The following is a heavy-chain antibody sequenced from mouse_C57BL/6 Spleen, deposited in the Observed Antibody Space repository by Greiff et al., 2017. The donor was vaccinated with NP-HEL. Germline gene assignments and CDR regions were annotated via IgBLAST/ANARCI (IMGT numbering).Heavy chain of an antibody. V-gene: IGHV1-85*01. Sequence: VKLMESGPELVKPGASVKLSCKASGYTFTSYDINWVKQRPGQGLEWIGWIYPRDGSTKYNEKFKGKATLTVDTSSSTAYMELHSLTSEDSAVYFCARGNYYGSRGYFDYWGQGTTLTVSS. CDR2: IYPRDGST. CDR3: ARGNYYGSRGYFDY. D-gene: IGHD1-1*01. J-gene: IGHJ2*01. CDR1: GYTFTSYD.